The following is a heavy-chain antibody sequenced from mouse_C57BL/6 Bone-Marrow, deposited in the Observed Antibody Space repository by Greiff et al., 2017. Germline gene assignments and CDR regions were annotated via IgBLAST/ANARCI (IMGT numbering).Heavy chain of an antibody. Sequence: EVQVVESGGGLVKPGGSLKLSCAASGFTFSSYAMSWVRQTPEKRLEWVATISDGGSYTYYPDNVKGRFTISRDNAKNNLYLQMSHLKSEDTAMYYCARDAVVAPTEYFDVGGTGTTVTVSS. CDR2: ISDGGSYT. V-gene: IGHV5-4*01. CDR3: ARDAVVAPTEYFDV. J-gene: IGHJ1*03. D-gene: IGHD1-1*01. CDR1: GFTFSSYA.